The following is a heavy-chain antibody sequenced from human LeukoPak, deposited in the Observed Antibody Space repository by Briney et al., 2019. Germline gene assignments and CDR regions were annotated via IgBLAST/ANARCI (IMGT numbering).Heavy chain of an antibody. D-gene: IGHD4-17*01. Sequence: GGSLRLSCAASGFTFSNYAMSWVRQAPGKGLEWVSGISRSGISTSYAGSVKGRFTIPRDNSKNTLYLQMNSLRAEDTAVYYCARVHYGDYGDYWGQGTLVTVPS. J-gene: IGHJ4*02. CDR2: ISRSGIST. CDR1: GFTFSNYA. V-gene: IGHV3-23*01. CDR3: ARVHYGDYGDY.